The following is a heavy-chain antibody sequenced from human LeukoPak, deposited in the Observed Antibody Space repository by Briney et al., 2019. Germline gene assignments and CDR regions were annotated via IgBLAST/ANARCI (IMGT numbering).Heavy chain of an antibody. V-gene: IGHV1-46*01. D-gene: IGHD2-2*01. CDR2: INPSGGST. CDR3: ASSVYQSRVVPVQNAFDI. CDR1: GYTFTSYY. Sequence: ASVKVSCKASGYTFTSYYMHWVRQATGQGLEWMGIINPSGGSTSYAQKFQGRVTMTRDTSTSTVYMELSSLRSEDTAVYYCASSVYQSRVVPVQNAFDIWGQGTMVTVSS. J-gene: IGHJ3*02.